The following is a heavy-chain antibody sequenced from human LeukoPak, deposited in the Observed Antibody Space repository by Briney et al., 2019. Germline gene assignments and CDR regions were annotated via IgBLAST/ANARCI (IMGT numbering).Heavy chain of an antibody. D-gene: IGHD5-18*01. CDR2: IYYSGST. Sequence: SETLSLTCTVSGGSISSYYWSWIRQPPGKGLEWIGYIYYSGSTNNNPSLKSRVTISVDKSKNQISLKLSSATAADTAVYYCARGVSRGYSYGRYYMDVWGKGTTVTVSS. CDR3: ARGVSRGYSYGRYYMDV. CDR1: GGSISSYY. J-gene: IGHJ6*03. V-gene: IGHV4-59*01.